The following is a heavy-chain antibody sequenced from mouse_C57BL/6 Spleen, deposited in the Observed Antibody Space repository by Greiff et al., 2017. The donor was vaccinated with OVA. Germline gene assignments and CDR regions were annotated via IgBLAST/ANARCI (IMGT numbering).Heavy chain of an antibody. CDR3: DREGAMDY. V-gene: IGHV2-9-1*01. CDR2: IWPGGGT. J-gene: IGHJ4*01. CDR1: GFSLTSYA. Sequence: QVQLKQSGPGLVAPSQSLSITCTVSGFSLTSYAISWVRQPPGKGLEWLGVIWPGGGTNYNSALNSRLSISKDNSKRQVFLKMNGLQTDETARYYCDREGAMDYWGQGTSVTVSS.